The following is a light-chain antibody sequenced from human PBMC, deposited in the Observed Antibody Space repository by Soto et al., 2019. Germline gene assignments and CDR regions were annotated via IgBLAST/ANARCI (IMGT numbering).Light chain of an antibody. CDR1: SSNIGSNY. Sequence: QSVLTQPPSASGTPGQRVTISCSGSSSNIGSNYVYWYQQPPGTAPKLLIYRNNQRPSGVPDRFSGSKSGTSASLAISGLRSEDEADYYCAAWDDSLSEWVFGTGAKVTVL. V-gene: IGLV1-47*01. CDR3: AAWDDSLSEWV. J-gene: IGLJ1*01. CDR2: RNN.